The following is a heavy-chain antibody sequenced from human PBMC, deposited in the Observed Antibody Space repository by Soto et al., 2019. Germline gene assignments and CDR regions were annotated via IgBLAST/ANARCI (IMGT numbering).Heavy chain of an antibody. V-gene: IGHV4-34*01. D-gene: IGHD5-12*01. J-gene: IGHJ4*02. CDR1: GGTCSGYY. CDR3: ARGGDGYNYIGLFDY. Sequence: SETLSLTCTVYGGTCSGYYWSWIRQPPGKGLEWIGEINHSGSTNYNPSLKSRVTISVDTSKNQFSLKLSSVTAADTAVYYCARGGDGYNYIGLFDYWGQGTLVTVSS. CDR2: INHSGST.